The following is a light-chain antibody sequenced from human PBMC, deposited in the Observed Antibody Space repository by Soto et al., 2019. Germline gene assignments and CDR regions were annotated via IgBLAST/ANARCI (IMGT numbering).Light chain of an antibody. Sequence: QSALTQPPSASGSPGQSVTISCTGTSSDVGGYNYVSWYQQHPGKAPKLMIYEVSKQPSGVPDRFSGSKSGNTASLTVSGLQDEDEADYYCTSNAGINNVVFGGGTKLTVL. CDR3: TSNAGINNVV. J-gene: IGLJ2*01. V-gene: IGLV2-8*01. CDR1: SSDVGGYNY. CDR2: EVS.